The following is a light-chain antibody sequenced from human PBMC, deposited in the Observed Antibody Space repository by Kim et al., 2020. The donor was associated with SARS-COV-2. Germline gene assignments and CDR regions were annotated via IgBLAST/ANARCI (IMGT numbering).Light chain of an antibody. Sequence: AIRMTQSPSSFSASTGDRVTITCRASQGISSYLAWYQQKPGKAPKLLIYAASTLQSGVPSRFSGSGSGTDFTLTISCLQSEDFATYYCQQYYSYPPYTFGQGTKLEI. CDR3: QQYYSYPPYT. CDR1: QGISSY. J-gene: IGKJ2*01. V-gene: IGKV1-8*01. CDR2: AAS.